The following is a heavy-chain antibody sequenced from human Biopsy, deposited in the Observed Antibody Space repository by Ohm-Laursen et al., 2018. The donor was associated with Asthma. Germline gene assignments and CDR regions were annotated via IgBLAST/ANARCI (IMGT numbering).Heavy chain of an antibody. V-gene: IGHV4-39*01. D-gene: IGHD3-22*01. CDR2: MYHSGSP. CDR1: GGSITSSSYY. CDR3: VRHQYSSSWSTFDY. Sequence: SDTLSLTCPVSGGSITSSSYYWGWIRQPPGKGMEWIGSMYHSGSPNYHPSLKSRATISVDTSKNQLSLKMSSVTAADTAVYFCVRHQYSSSWSTFDYWGQGALVTVSS. J-gene: IGHJ4*02.